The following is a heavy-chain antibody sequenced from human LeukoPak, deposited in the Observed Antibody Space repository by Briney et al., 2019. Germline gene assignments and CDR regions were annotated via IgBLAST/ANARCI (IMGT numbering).Heavy chain of an antibody. CDR3: ARGGSGSYFSWLDP. CDR1: GYTFTGYY. V-gene: IGHV1-2*02. J-gene: IGHJ5*02. CDR2: INPNSGGT. Sequence: EASVKVSCKASGYTFTGYYIHWVRQAPGQGLECMGWINPNSGGTNYAQKFQGRVTMTRDTSISTAYMELGRLRSDDTAVYYCARGGSGSYFSWLDPWGQGTLVTVSS. D-gene: IGHD3-10*01.